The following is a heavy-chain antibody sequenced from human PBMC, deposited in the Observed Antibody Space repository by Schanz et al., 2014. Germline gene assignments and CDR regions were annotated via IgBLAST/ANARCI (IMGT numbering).Heavy chain of an antibody. D-gene: IGHD5-12*01. CDR1: RIIFGTYS. CDR2: INSRSNFI. CDR3: AGAVATIRADSFDI. J-gene: IGHJ3*02. Sequence: GQLVESGGGVVQPGRSLRLSCTASRIIFGTYSMNWIRQTPKGLEWVSSINSRSNFIYYADSVKGRFTISRDNAKNSLYHQMNSLRAEDTAVYYCAGAVATIRADSFDIWGRGTMVAVSS. V-gene: IGHV3-21*01.